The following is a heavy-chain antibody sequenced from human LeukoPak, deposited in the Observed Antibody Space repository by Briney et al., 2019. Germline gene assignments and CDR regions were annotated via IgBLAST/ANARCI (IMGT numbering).Heavy chain of an antibody. V-gene: IGHV3-23*01. J-gene: IGHJ6*03. CDR2: IRGSGDRT. CDR3: AKDSKIVGATFRSYHYMDV. Sequence: RPGGSLRLSCAASGFTFSSYAMSWVRQAPGKGLEWVSAIRGSGDRTHYADSVKGRFTISRDNSKNTLYLQMNSLRAEDTAVYYCAKDSKIVGATFRSYHYMDVWGKGTAVTVSS. CDR1: GFTFSSYA. D-gene: IGHD1-26*01.